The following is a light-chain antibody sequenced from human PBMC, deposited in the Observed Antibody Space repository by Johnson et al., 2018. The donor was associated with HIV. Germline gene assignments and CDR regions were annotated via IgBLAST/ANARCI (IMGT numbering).Light chain of an antibody. Sequence: SVLTQPPSVSAAPGQKVTISCSGSSSNIGNNYVSWYQQLPGTAPKLLIYDNDKRPSGIPDRFSGSKSGTSATLGITGLQTGDEADYYCETWDSSLSAVGYVFGTGTKVTVL. CDR1: SSNIGNNY. J-gene: IGLJ1*01. V-gene: IGLV1-51*01. CDR2: DND. CDR3: ETWDSSLSAVGYV.